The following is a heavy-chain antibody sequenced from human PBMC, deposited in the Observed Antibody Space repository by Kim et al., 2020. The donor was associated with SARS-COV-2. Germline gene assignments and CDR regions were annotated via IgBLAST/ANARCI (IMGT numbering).Heavy chain of an antibody. CDR3: ARDVGGDLDY. CDR1: GFIFNTYW. Sequence: GGSLRLSCAASGFIFNTYWMAWVRQAPGKGLEWVANIKQDGSDKNYVDSVKGRFTISRDNAKNSLYLQMNSLRVEDTAVYYCARDVGGDLDYWSQGTLVTVSS. CDR2: IKQDGSDK. D-gene: IGHD4-17*01. V-gene: IGHV3-7*03. J-gene: IGHJ4*02.